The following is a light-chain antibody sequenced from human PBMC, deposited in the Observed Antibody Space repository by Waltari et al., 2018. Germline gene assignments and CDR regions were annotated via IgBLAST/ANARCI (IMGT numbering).Light chain of an antibody. CDR3: QQRSDLPPIT. J-gene: IGKJ1*01. Sequence: IVLTQSPATLSLSPGERATLSCSASQSISTYLAWYQQKPGQAPRLLISDASYRATGIPARFSGSGSGTDFTLTISSLEPEDFAVYYCQQRSDLPPITFGQGTKVEI. CDR1: QSISTY. CDR2: DAS. V-gene: IGKV3-11*01.